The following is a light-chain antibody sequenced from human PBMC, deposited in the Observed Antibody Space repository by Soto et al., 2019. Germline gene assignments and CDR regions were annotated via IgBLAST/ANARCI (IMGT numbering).Light chain of an antibody. V-gene: IGKV1-5*03. Sequence: DIQMTQSPSTLSASVGDTVTITCRASQNINNYLAWYLQKPGKAPKLLIYSASTLESGVPLRFSGSGSGTEFTLTISSLQTDDFATYFCKQYNSYSDTFGQGTKLEI. CDR1: QNINNY. CDR3: KQYNSYSDT. CDR2: SAS. J-gene: IGKJ2*01.